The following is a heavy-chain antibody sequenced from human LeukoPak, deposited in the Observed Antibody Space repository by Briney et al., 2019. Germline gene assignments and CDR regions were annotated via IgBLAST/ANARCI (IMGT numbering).Heavy chain of an antibody. CDR3: ASLDSSGYFSEFDY. Sequence: SVKVSCKASGGTFSSYAISWVRQAPGQGLEWMGGIIPIFGTANYAQKFQGRVTITADESTSTAYMELSSLRSEDTAVYYCASLDSSGYFSEFDYWGQGTPVTVSS. D-gene: IGHD3-22*01. CDR2: IIPIFGTA. V-gene: IGHV1-69*13. CDR1: GGTFSSYA. J-gene: IGHJ4*02.